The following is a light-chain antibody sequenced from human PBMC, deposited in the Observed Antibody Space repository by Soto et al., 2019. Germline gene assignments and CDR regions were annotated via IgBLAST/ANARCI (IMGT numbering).Light chain of an antibody. J-gene: IGKJ4*01. CDR3: QQSYSTLLT. CDR1: QDISNC. Sequence: QMTQSPSSLAASVGDRVTITCQASQDISNCLNWYQQKPGKAPKLLIYAASSLQSGVPSRFSGSGSGTDFTLTISSLQPEDFATYYCQQSYSTLLTFGGGTKVDIK. CDR2: AAS. V-gene: IGKV1-39*01.